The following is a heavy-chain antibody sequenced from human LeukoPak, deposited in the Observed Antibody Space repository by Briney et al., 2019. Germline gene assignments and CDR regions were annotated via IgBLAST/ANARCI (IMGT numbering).Heavy chain of an antibody. CDR2: ISWNSGSI. J-gene: IGHJ4*02. CDR1: GFTFDDYA. D-gene: IGHD3-3*01. CDR3: ARTQFLDEEYYFDY. V-gene: IGHV3-9*03. Sequence: GRSLRLSCAASGFTFDDYAMHWVRQAPGKGLEWVSGISWNSGSIGYADSVKGRFTISRDNAKNSLYLRMNSLRAEDMALYYCARTQFLDEEYYFDYWGQGTLVTVSS.